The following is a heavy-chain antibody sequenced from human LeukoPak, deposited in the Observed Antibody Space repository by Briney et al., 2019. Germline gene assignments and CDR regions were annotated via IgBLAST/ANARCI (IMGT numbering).Heavy chain of an antibody. CDR1: GGTFSSYA. Sequence: GASVKVSCKASGGTFSSYAISWVRQAPGQGLEWMGGIIPIFGTANYAQKFQGRVTITADESTSTAYMELSSLRSEDTAVYYCARSHYYGSGSLNFDYWGQGTLVTVSS. CDR3: ARSHYYGSGSLNFDY. V-gene: IGHV1-69*13. D-gene: IGHD3-10*01. CDR2: IIPIFGTA. J-gene: IGHJ4*02.